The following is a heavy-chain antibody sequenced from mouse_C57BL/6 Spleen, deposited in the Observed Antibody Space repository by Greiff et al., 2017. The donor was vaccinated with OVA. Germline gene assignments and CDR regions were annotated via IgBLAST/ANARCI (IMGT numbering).Heavy chain of an antibody. CDR3: ARPGYSNRDFDY. CDR1: GFTFSDYG. Sequence: EVKVVESGGGLVKPGGSLKLSCAASGFTFSDYGMHWVRQAPEKGLEWVAYISSGSSTIYYADKVKGRFTISRDNAKNTLFLQMTSLRSEDTAMYYCARPGYSNRDFDYWGQGTTLTVSS. D-gene: IGHD2-5*01. J-gene: IGHJ2*01. CDR2: ISSGSSTI. V-gene: IGHV5-17*01.